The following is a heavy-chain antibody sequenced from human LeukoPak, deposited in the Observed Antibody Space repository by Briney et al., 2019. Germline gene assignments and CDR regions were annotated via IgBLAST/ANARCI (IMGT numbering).Heavy chain of an antibody. J-gene: IGHJ4*02. CDR2: INDGGST. Sequence: SETLSLTCTVSGYSISSTYYCGWSRQPPGKGLEWIGRINDGGSTYYDPSRKRRVTISVDTSNNQFSLKVNSVTAADTAVNYCARLGGNSYGSYYFVYWGQGTLVTPSP. CDR1: GYSISSTYY. D-gene: IGHD5-18*01. CDR3: ARLGGNSYGSYYFVY. V-gene: IGHV4-38-2*02.